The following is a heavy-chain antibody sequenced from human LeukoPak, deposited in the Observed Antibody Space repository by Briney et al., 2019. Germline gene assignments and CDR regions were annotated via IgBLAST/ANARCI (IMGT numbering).Heavy chain of an antibody. J-gene: IGHJ4*02. CDR2: IWYDGSNK. CDR1: GFTFSSYG. D-gene: IGHD3-3*01. Sequence: PGGSLRLSCAASGFTFSSYGMHWVRQAPGKGLEWVAVIWYDGSNKYYADSVKGRFTISRDNSKNTLYLQMNSLRAEDTAVYYCTRVRKVLRFLNDWGQGTLVTVSS. V-gene: IGHV3-33*01. CDR3: TRVRKVLRFLND.